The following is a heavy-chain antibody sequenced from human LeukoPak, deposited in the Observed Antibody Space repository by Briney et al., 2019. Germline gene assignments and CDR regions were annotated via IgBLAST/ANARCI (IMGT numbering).Heavy chain of an antibody. J-gene: IGHJ4*02. Sequence: PSETLSLTCTVPGGSIRRYYWSWIRHPPGMGLEWIGYVYYSGSTNYNPSLKSRVTISVDTSKNQFSLKLSSVTAADTAVYYCARIAAAFDYWGQGTLVTVSS. CDR2: VYYSGST. CDR3: ARIAAAFDY. V-gene: IGHV4-59*01. D-gene: IGHD6-13*01. CDR1: GGSIRRYY.